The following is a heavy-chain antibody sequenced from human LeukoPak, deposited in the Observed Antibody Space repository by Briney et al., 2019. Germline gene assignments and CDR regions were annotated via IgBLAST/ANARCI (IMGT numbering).Heavy chain of an antibody. CDR1: GYTLTELS. D-gene: IGHD1-1*01. CDR3: ARKFISGYNWNDLSHTGAFDI. J-gene: IGHJ3*02. Sequence: GASVKVSCKVSGYTLTELSMHWVRQAPGKGLEWMGGFDPEDGETIYAQKFQGRVTMTEDTSTDTAYMELSSLRSEDTAVYYCARKFISGYNWNDLSHTGAFDIWGQGTMVTVSS. CDR2: FDPEDGET. V-gene: IGHV1-24*01.